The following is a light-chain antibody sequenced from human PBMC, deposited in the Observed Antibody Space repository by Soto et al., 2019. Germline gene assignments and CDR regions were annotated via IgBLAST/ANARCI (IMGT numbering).Light chain of an antibody. Sequence: DIQMTQSPSTLSASVGDRVTITCRASQSISSWLAWYQQKPGKAPKLLIYDAPSLESGVPSRFSGSGSGTEFTLTIRSLQPDDFATYYCQQYKSYPWTFGQGTKVEIK. CDR1: QSISSW. CDR3: QQYKSYPWT. J-gene: IGKJ1*01. CDR2: DAP. V-gene: IGKV1-5*01.